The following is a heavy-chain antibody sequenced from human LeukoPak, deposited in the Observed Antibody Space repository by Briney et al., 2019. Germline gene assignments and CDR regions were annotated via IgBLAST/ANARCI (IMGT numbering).Heavy chain of an antibody. Sequence: ASVKVSCKASGYTFTRYDINWVRQATGEGLEWMGWMNPNSGNTGYAQKFQGRVTITRNTTISTAYMELSSLRSEDTAVYYCARKLIAAAFGFDPWGQGTLVTVSS. CDR2: MNPNSGNT. D-gene: IGHD6-13*01. J-gene: IGHJ5*02. CDR1: GYTFTRYD. V-gene: IGHV1-8*03. CDR3: ARKLIAAAFGFDP.